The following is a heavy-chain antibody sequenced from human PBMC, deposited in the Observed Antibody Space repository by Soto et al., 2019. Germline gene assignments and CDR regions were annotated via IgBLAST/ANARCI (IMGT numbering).Heavy chain of an antibody. D-gene: IGHD6-19*01. V-gene: IGHV3-7*03. Sequence: EVQLVESGGGLVQPGGSLRLSCVASGFTFINSFMGWVRQAPGKGLEWVANINQDGGGTYYVDSVEGRFTISRDNAKDSLYLQMNSLRGEDTAVYYCARYFRGSGRYFFDYWGQVTLVTVSS. CDR1: GFTFINSF. CDR2: INQDGGGT. CDR3: ARYFRGSGRYFFDY. J-gene: IGHJ4*02.